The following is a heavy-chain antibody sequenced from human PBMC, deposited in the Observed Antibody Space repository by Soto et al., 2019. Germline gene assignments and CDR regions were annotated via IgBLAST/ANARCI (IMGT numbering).Heavy chain of an antibody. Sequence: QVHLQESGPGLVRPSQTLSLSCAVSGAVINSDAYYWSWIRQHPGKGLEWIGFTSNGGRTYYNPTLKSRITMAADPSASHFSLTLTSVTAADTAVYYCARYRFSDTWSKFDYWGQGTLVTVSS. CDR2: TSNGGRT. V-gene: IGHV4-31*11. D-gene: IGHD3-16*02. CDR3: ARYRFSDTWSKFDY. CDR1: GAVINSDAYY. J-gene: IGHJ4*02.